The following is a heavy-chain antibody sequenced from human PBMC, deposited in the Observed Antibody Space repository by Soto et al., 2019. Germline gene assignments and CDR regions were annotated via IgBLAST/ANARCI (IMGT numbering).Heavy chain of an antibody. CDR3: ATDHGPVAGNAYDY. J-gene: IGHJ4*02. V-gene: IGHV1-24*01. CDR1: GYTLTELS. Sequence: EASVKVSCKVSGYTLTELSMHWVRQAPGKGLEWMGGFDPEDGETIYAQKFQGRVTMTEDTSTDTAYMELSSLRSEDTAVYYCATDHGPVAGNAYDYWGQGTLVTVPS. D-gene: IGHD6-19*01. CDR2: FDPEDGET.